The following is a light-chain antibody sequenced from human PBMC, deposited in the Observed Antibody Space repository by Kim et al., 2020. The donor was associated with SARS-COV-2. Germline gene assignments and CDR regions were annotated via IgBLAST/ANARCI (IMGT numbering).Light chain of an antibody. CDR3: QQYNNWRT. V-gene: IGKV3-15*01. CDR2: GAS. J-gene: IGKJ2*01. CDR1: QSVSSS. Sequence: LSLSPGERATLSCRASQSVSSSLAWYQQKPGQAPRLLIYGASTRATGIPARFSGSGSGTEFTLTISSLQSEDFAVYYCQQYNNWRTFGQGTKLEI.